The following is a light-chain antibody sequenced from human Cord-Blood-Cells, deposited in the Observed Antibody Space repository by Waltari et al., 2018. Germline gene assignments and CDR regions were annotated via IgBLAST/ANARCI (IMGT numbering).Light chain of an antibody. CDR2: DVS. CDR1: SSDVVGYNY. J-gene: IGLJ2*01. V-gene: IGLV2-14*01. Sequence: QSALTQPASVSGSPGPSLTISCTGTSSDVVGYNYVSRYQQHPGKAPKLMIYDVSNRPLGVSNRFSGSKSGNTASLTISGLQAEDEADYYCSSYTSSSVVFGGGTKLTVL. CDR3: SSYTSSSVV.